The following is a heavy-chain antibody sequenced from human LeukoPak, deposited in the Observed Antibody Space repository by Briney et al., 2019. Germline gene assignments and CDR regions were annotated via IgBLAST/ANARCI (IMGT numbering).Heavy chain of an antibody. D-gene: IGHD6-6*01. CDR2: IYSGGST. J-gene: IGHJ4*02. V-gene: IGHV3-66*02. CDR3: TSWRAARLNPPLDY. Sequence: PGGSLRLSCAASGFTVSSNYMSWVRQAPGKGLEWVSVIYSGGSTYYADSVKGRFTISRDNSKNTLYLQMNSLRAEDTAVYYCTSWRAARLNPPLDYWGQGTLVTVSS. CDR1: GFTVSSNY.